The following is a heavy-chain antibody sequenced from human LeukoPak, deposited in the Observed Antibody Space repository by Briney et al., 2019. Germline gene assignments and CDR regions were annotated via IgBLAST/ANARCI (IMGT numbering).Heavy chain of an antibody. CDR3: AKNIWTDMATIYYYLDV. Sequence: GGSLRLSCAASGFTFSSYAMSWVRQAPGKGLEWVSAISGSAYSTYYADSVKGRFTISRDNSKNTLYLQMNSLRAEDTAVYYCAKNIWTDMATIYYYLDVWGKGTTVTVSS. J-gene: IGHJ6*03. CDR1: GFTFSSYA. V-gene: IGHV3-23*01. D-gene: IGHD5-24*01. CDR2: ISGSAYST.